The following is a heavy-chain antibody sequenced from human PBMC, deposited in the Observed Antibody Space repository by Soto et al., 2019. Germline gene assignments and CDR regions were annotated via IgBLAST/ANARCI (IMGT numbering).Heavy chain of an antibody. CDR2: IYHSGST. V-gene: IGHV4-30-2*01. CDR3: ARAGGLGAVAVDY. Sequence: QLQLRESGSGLVKPSQTLSLTCAVPGGSISSGGYSWSWIRQPPGKGLEWIGYIYHSGSTYYNPSLKSRVTISVDRSKNQFSLKLSSVTAADTAVYYCARAGGLGAVAVDYWGQGTLVTVSS. D-gene: IGHD6-19*01. J-gene: IGHJ4*02. CDR1: GGSISSGGYS.